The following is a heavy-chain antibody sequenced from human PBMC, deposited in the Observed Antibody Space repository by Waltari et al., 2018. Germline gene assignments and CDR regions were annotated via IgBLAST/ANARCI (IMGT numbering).Heavy chain of an antibody. Sequence: VQLLESGGGLVQSGGSLRLSCAASGFTFRSYAMNWVRQAPGKGGEWGAVIRGSGGSTDYADSVKGRFTISRDNSKNTLYLQMNNLRVEDTAVYYCASSLYGDYTQIWGRVFDYWGQGTLVTVSS. D-gene: IGHD4-17*01. CDR1: GFTFRSYA. J-gene: IGHJ4*02. CDR3: ASSLYGDYTQIWGRVFDY. V-gene: IGHV3-23*01. CDR2: IRGSGGST.